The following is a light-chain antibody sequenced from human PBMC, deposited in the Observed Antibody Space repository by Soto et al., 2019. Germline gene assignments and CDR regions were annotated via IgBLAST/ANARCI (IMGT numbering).Light chain of an antibody. CDR3: QQYGNSPYT. CDR1: ETVNNNF. CDR2: GPS. J-gene: IGKJ2*01. Sequence: ETVLTQSPGTLYLSPGERATLSCRANETVNNNFLAWYGQKPGQAPKLLIHGPSRRASGIPDRFSGSGSGTDFTLTISRLEHADFEVYYCQQYGNSPYTFCPGTTLQIK. V-gene: IGKV3-20*01.